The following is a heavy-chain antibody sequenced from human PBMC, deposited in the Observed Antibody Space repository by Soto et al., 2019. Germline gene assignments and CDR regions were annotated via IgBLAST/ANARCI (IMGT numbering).Heavy chain of an antibody. CDR2: IYFTGST. J-gene: IGHJ5*02. CDR1: GGAVSSGTYY. V-gene: IGHV4-61*01. CDR3: TRGPPRVQWFDP. Sequence: KASETLSLTCTVSGGAVSSGTYYWSWIRQPPGRGLEWIGHIYFTGSTNYNPSLKSRVTMSLDTSRNQFSPKLSSVTAADTAVYYCTRGPPRVQWFDPWGLGTLVTVSS.